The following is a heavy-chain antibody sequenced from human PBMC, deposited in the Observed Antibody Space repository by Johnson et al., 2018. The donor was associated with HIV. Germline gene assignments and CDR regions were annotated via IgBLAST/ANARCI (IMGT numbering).Heavy chain of an antibody. V-gene: IGHV3-66*01. J-gene: IGHJ3*02. CDR1: GLTVSSNY. CDR3: ASPLIAAGEGAFDI. D-gene: IGHD6-13*01. Sequence: VHLVESGGGVVQPGRSLRLSCAASGLTVSSNYMSWVRQAPGKGLEWVSVIYSGGSTYYADSVKGRFTISRDNSKNTLYLQMNSLRAEDTAVYYCASPLIAAGEGAFDIWGQGTMVTVSS. CDR2: IYSGGST.